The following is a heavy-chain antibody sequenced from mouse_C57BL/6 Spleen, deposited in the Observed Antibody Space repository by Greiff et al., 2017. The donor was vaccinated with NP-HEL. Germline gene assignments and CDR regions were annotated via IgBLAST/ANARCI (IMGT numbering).Heavy chain of an antibody. D-gene: IGHD3-1*01. CDR1: GYTFTDYY. J-gene: IGHJ4*01. CDR2: INPYNGGT. Sequence: VQLQQSGPVLVKPGASVKMSCKASGYTFTDYYMNWVKQSHGKSLEWIGVINPYNGGTSYNQKFKGKATLTVDKSSSTAYMELNSLTSEDSAVYYCARSGHDFYAMDYWGQGTSVTVSS. V-gene: IGHV1-19*01. CDR3: ARSGHDFYAMDY.